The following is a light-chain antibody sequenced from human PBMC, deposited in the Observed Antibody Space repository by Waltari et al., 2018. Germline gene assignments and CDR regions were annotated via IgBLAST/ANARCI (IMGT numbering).Light chain of an antibody. CDR1: SSDVGNFNL. J-gene: IGLJ1*01. Sequence: QSALTQPASVSGSPGQSITISCTGTSSDVGNFNLVSWYQQHPGKVPKLIIYEFSKRTSGGSNHFSGSKSGNTASLTISGLRAEDEADYYCCSYAGSRTYVFGTGTKVTVL. CDR2: EFS. CDR3: CSYAGSRTYV. V-gene: IGLV2-23*02.